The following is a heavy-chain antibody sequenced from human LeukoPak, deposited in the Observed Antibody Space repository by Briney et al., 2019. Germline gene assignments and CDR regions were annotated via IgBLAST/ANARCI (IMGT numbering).Heavy chain of an antibody. CDR3: AKDSGSGWFNFDY. D-gene: IGHD6-19*01. Sequence: GGSLRLSCAASGFTFISYWMSWVGQAPGRGLAWVANIKQDGSEKYYVDSVKGRFTISRDNSKNTLYLQMNSLRAEDTAVYYCAKDSGSGWFNFDYWGQGTLVTVSS. CDR2: IKQDGSEK. CDR1: GFTFISYW. J-gene: IGHJ4*02. V-gene: IGHV3-7*03.